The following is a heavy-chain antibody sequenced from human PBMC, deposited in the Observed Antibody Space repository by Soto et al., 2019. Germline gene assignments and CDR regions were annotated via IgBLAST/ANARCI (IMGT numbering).Heavy chain of an antibody. D-gene: IGHD5-18*01. CDR1: GYTFTGYY. Sequence: QVQLVQSGAEVKKPGASVKVSCKASGYTFTGYYMHWVRQAPGKGLEWVAVISYDGSNKYYADSVKGRFTISRDNSKNTLYLQMNSLRAEDTAVYYCARDPAVDTATLYYYYGMDVWGQGTTVTVSS. CDR3: ARDPAVDTATLYYYYGMDV. J-gene: IGHJ6*02. V-gene: IGHV3-30-3*01. CDR2: ISYDGSNK.